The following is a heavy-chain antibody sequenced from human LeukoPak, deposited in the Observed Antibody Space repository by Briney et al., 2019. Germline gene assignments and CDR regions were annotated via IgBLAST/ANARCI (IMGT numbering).Heavy chain of an antibody. Sequence: LRLSCAPFGPTFTSSSVNWVRRPPGKGMDWVSYISSSISTIYYADSVKVRFTISRDNAKNSLYLQMNSLRDEDTAVYYCARDGSPYSGSSDYFDYWGQGTLVTVSS. CDR2: ISSSISTI. V-gene: IGHV3-48*02. J-gene: IGHJ4*02. CDR3: ARDGSPYSGSSDYFDY. CDR1: GPTFTSSS. D-gene: IGHD1-26*01.